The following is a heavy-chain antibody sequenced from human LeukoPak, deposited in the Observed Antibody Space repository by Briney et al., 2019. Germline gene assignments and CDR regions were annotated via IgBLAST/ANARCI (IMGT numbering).Heavy chain of an antibody. Sequence: SETLSLTCTVSGGSISSYYWSWIRQPPGKGLEWIGYIYTSGSTNYNPSLKSRVTISVDTSKNQFSLKLSSVTAADTAVYYCARLGGDYSNYYFDYWGQGTLVTVSS. CDR1: GGSISSYY. V-gene: IGHV4-4*09. D-gene: IGHD4-11*01. J-gene: IGHJ4*02. CDR2: IYTSGST. CDR3: ARLGGDYSNYYFDY.